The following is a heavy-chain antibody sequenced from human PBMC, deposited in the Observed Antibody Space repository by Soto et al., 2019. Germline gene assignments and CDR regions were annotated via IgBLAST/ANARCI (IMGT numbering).Heavy chain of an antibody. D-gene: IGHD3-10*01. CDR1: GFTVGSNY. Sequence: EVQLVETGGGLIQPGGSLRLSCAASGFTVGSNYMSWVRQAPGKGLEWVSVIYSGGSTYYADSVKGRFTISRDNSKNTLYLQMNSLRAEDTAVYYCARERGRWFGEYGMDVWGQGTTVTVSS. CDR2: IYSGGST. CDR3: ARERGRWFGEYGMDV. J-gene: IGHJ6*02. V-gene: IGHV3-53*02.